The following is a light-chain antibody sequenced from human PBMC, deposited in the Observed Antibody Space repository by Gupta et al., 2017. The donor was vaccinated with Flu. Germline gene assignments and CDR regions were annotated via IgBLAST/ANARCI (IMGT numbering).Light chain of an antibody. CDR2: EVN. CDR3: SALAGSRGL. Sequence: GTSSDVRCYDYVSWDQQLPGNAPRIMIYEVNKRPSGVPDRFSGSKSGNTASLTVSGLQAEDEAYYYCSALAGSRGLFGGGTHLIVL. CDR1: SSDVRCYDY. J-gene: IGLJ2*01. V-gene: IGLV2-8*01.